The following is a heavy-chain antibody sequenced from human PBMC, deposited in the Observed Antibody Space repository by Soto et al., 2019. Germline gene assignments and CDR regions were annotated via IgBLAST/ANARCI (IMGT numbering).Heavy chain of an antibody. J-gene: IGHJ4*02. CDR3: ARASQARGGYSDY. D-gene: IGHD2-21*01. V-gene: IGHV3-64*02. Sequence: EVQLVESGEGLVQPGGSLRLSCAGSGFTFSNYEMHWVRQAPGKGLEYVSTISSDGGSTYYADSVKGRFTISRDNSKTTRYLHVCSLRVEGMAVYYCARASQARGGYSDYWGQGTLVTVSS. CDR1: GFTFSNYE. CDR2: ISSDGGST.